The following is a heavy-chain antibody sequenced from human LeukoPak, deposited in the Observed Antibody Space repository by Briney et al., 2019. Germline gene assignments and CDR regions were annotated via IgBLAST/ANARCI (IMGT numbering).Heavy chain of an antibody. CDR1: GYTLTELS. D-gene: IGHD1-14*01. CDR2: IYPRDGST. V-gene: IGHV1-46*01. CDR3: ARDQEPFDY. J-gene: IGHJ4*02. Sequence: GASVKVSCKVSGYTLTELSMHWVRQAPGQGLEWMGMIYPRDGSTSYAQKFQGRVTVTRDTSTSTVHMELSGLRSEDTAVYYCARDQEPFDYGAQGPLVTVSS.